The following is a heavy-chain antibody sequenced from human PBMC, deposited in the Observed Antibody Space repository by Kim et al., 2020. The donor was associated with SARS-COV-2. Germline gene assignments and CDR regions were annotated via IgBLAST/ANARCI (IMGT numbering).Heavy chain of an antibody. CDR2: INHSGST. J-gene: IGHJ4*02. CDR1: GGSFSGYY. CDR3: ARVPITMIVVAPRPPFFDY. V-gene: IGHV4-34*01. D-gene: IGHD3-22*01. Sequence: SETLSLTCAVYGGSFSGYYWSWIRQPPGKGLEWIGEINHSGSTNYNPSLKSRVTISVDTSKNQFSLKLSSVTAADTAVYYCARVPITMIVVAPRPPFFDYWGQGTLVTVSS.